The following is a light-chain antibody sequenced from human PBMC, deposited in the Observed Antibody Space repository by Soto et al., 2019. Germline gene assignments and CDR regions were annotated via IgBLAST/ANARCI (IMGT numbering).Light chain of an antibody. CDR3: SSWYDSLNVVV. Sequence: QSVLTQPPSASGTPGQRVTISCSGGSSTIGGNTVNCYQQLQGTAPKRLIDNDDDRPSGVPDRFTGSTSATSSSLAISGLHSDDEADYYCSSWYDSLNVVVFGGGTQLTVL. J-gene: IGLJ2*01. CDR1: SSTIGGNT. CDR2: NDD. V-gene: IGLV1-44*01.